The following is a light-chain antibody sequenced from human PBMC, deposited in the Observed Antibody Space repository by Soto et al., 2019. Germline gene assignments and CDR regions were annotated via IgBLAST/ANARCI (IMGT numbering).Light chain of an antibody. Sequence: DIQMTQSPFSLPASVGDRVTITCRASQSINRDLNWYQQKPGKATNLLIYAAFTLESGVPSRFSGSGSGTDFTLTISSLQLEDFATYYCQQNYSTPLAFGGGTKVDIK. CDR3: QQNYSTPLA. V-gene: IGKV1-39*01. CDR1: QSINRD. J-gene: IGKJ4*01. CDR2: AAF.